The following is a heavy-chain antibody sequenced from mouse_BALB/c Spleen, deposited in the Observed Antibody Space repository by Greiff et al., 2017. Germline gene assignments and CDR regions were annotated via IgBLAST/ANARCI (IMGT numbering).Heavy chain of an antibody. J-gene: IGHJ3*01. CDR2: ISYSGST. CDR3: ALRRRAFAY. CDR1: GYSITSDYA. Sequence: EVQLQQSGPGLVKPSQSLSLTCTVTGYSITSDYAWNWIRQFPGNKLEWMGYISYSGSTSYNPSLKSRISITRDTSKNQFFLQLNSVTTEDTATYYCALRRRAFAYWGQGTLVTVSA. D-gene: IGHD2-12*01. V-gene: IGHV3-2*02.